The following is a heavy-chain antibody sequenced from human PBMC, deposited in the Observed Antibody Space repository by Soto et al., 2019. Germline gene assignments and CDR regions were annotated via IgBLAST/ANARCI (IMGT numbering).Heavy chain of an antibody. V-gene: IGHV1-8*01. CDR1: GNAFTSYD. Sequence: ASVKVSCKASGNAFTSYDINWVRQAAGHGLEWMGWINPNSGNIGYAQKFQGRVTMTRDTAIRTAYMEVSRLRSDDTVVYYCARGRASGSYYLLEYWGQGTLVNVS. CDR3: ARGRASGSYYLLEY. J-gene: IGHJ4*02. CDR2: INPNSGNI. D-gene: IGHD3-10*01.